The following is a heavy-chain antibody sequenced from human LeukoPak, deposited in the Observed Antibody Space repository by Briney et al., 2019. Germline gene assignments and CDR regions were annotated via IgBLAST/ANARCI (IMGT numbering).Heavy chain of an antibody. D-gene: IGHD3-22*01. CDR2: ISSSSSYI. V-gene: IGHV3-21*01. CDR1: GFTFSSYS. CDR3: ARDPPTTYYYDSSGYYYFSY. Sequence: PGGSLRLSCAASGFTFSSYSMNWVRQAPGKGLEWVSSISSSSSYIYYADSVKGRFTISRDNAKNSLYLQMNSLRAEGTAVYYCARDPPTTYYYDSSGYYYFSYWGQGTLVTVSS. J-gene: IGHJ4*02.